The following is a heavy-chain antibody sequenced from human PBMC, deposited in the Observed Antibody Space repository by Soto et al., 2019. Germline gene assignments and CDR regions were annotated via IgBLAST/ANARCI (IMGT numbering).Heavy chain of an antibody. V-gene: IGHV4-38-2*01. CDR2: IYHSGST. CDR1: GYSISSGYY. Sequence: LSLTCAVSGYSISSGYYWGWIRQPPGKGLEWIGSIYHSGSTYYNPSLKSRVTISVDTSKNQFSLKLSSVTAADTAVYYCARKEAENYYDSSGYSPRPFDYWGQGTLVTVSS. J-gene: IGHJ4*02. D-gene: IGHD3-22*01. CDR3: ARKEAENYYDSSGYSPRPFDY.